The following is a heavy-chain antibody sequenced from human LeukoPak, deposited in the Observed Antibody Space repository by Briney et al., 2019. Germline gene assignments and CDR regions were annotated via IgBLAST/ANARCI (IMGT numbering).Heavy chain of an antibody. D-gene: IGHD3-10*01. J-gene: IGHJ5*02. CDR2: IKQDGSEK. CDR1: GFTFSSYE. V-gene: IGHV3-7*01. CDR3: ARDLDKGNYYGSGSYRNDWFDP. Sequence: GGSLRLSCAASGFTFSSYEMNWVRQAPGKGLEWVANIKQDGSEKYYVDSVKGRFTISRDNAKNSLYLQMNSLRAEDTAVYYCARDLDKGNYYGSGSYRNDWFDPWGQGTLVTVSS.